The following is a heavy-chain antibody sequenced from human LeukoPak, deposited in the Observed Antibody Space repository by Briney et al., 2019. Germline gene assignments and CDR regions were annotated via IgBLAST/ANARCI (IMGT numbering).Heavy chain of an antibody. CDR1: GFTFSSYW. V-gene: IGHV3-7*01. Sequence: GGSLRLSCAASGFTFSSYWMSWVRQAPGKGLEWVANIKQDGSEKYYVDSVKGRFTISRDNAKNSLYLQMNSLRAEDTAVYYCAKDRYCSGGSCYFSIVYWGQGTLVTVSS. J-gene: IGHJ4*02. CDR3: AKDRYCSGGSCYFSIVY. CDR2: IKQDGSEK. D-gene: IGHD2-15*01.